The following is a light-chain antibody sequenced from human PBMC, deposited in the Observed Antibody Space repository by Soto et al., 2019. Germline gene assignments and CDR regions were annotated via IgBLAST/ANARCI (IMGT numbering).Light chain of an antibody. V-gene: IGKV1-5*03. Sequence: DIQITPSPSTLSGSVGDRVTITGRASQTISSWLAWYQQKPGKATKLLIYKASTLKSGVPSRFSGSGSGTEFTLNISSLQPDDFATYYCQHYNSYSEAFGQGTKVDIK. CDR3: QHYNSYSEA. CDR2: KAS. J-gene: IGKJ1*01. CDR1: QTISSW.